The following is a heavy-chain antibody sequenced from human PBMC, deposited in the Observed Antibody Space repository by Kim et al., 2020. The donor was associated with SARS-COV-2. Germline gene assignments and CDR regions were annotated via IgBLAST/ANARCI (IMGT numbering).Heavy chain of an antibody. J-gene: IGHJ6*02. CDR3: ARPYSSSWPYYGMDV. D-gene: IGHD6-13*01. Sequence: QKFQGRVTITADESTSTAYMELSSLRSEDTAVYYCARPYSSSWPYYGMDVWGQGTTVTVSS. V-gene: IGHV1-69*01.